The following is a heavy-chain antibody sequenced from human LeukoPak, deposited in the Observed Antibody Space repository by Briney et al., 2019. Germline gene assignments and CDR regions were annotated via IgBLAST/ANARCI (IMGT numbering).Heavy chain of an antibody. D-gene: IGHD2-15*01. CDR1: GGSISSYY. J-gene: IGHJ2*01. CDR2: IYYSGST. CDR3: ARHTCAPDSRPLDL. Sequence: SETLSLTCTVSGGSISSYYWSWIRQPPGKGLEWIGYIYYSGSTNYNPSLKSRVTISVDTSKNQFSLKLSSVTAADTAVYYCARHTCAPDSRPLDLWGRGTLVTVSS. V-gene: IGHV4-59*08.